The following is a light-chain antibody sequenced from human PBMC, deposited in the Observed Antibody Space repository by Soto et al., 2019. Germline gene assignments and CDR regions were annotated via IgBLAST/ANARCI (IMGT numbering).Light chain of an antibody. V-gene: IGKV3D-20*02. Sequence: IGLTHTQGTLSLSPGERATLSCRASQSVTNNYLAWYQHKPGQAPRLVIYGASSRATGIPDRFSGSGSGTDFTLTISSLEPEDFAVYYCQQRSNWPITFGQGTRLEIK. CDR2: GAS. J-gene: IGKJ5*01. CDR3: QQRSNWPIT. CDR1: QSVTNNY.